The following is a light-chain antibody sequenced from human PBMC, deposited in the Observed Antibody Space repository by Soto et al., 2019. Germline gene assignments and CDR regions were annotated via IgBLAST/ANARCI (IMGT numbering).Light chain of an antibody. CDR2: DAS. CDR1: QRVSSSY. V-gene: IGKV3D-20*02. Sequence: EIVLTQSPGTLSLSPGERATLSCRASQRVSSSYLAWYQQKPGQAPRLLIYDASNRATGIPARFSGSGSGTDFTLTISSLEPEDCAVYYCQQRSNWPPYTFGQGTKLEIK. CDR3: QQRSNWPPYT. J-gene: IGKJ2*01.